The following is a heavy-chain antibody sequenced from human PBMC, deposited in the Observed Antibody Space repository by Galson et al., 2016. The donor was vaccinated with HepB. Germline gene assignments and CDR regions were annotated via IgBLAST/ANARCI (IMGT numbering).Heavy chain of an antibody. J-gene: IGHJ4*02. CDR3: ATLNVKYFDS. Sequence: SETLSLTCAVYGGSFSGYFWNWIRQPPGKGLEWIGEINSSGRTLYNPSLKSRVTITIDTSTNQFPLTLTSVTAADTAVYYCATLNVKYFDSWGQGTQVTVSS. V-gene: IGHV4-34*01. D-gene: IGHD6-6*01. CDR2: INSSGRT. CDR1: GGSFSGYF.